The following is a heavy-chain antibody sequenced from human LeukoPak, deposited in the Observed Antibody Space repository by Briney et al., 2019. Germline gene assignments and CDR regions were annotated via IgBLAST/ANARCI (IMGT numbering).Heavy chain of an antibody. CDR3: GTSLNGGFDP. Sequence: ASETLSLTCAVYGGSFSGYYWSWIRQPPGKGLEWIGEINHSGSTNYNPSLKSRVTISVDTSKNQFSLKLSSVTAADTAVYYCGTSLNGGFDPWGQGTLVTVSS. V-gene: IGHV4-34*01. J-gene: IGHJ5*02. D-gene: IGHD1-14*01. CDR1: GGSFSGYY. CDR2: INHSGST.